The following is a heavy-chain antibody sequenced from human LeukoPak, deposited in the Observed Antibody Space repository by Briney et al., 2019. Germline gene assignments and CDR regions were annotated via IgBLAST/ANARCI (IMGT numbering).Heavy chain of an antibody. CDR3: AGLSGYRYFDY. CDR1: GFIFSSYE. D-gene: IGHD3-3*01. Sequence: PGGSLRLSCAASGFIFSSYEMNRVRQAPGKGLEWVSYISSSGSTIYYADSVKGRFTISRDNAKNSLYLQMNSLRAEDTAVYYCAGLSGYRYFDYWGQGTLVTVSS. V-gene: IGHV3-48*03. CDR2: ISSSGSTI. J-gene: IGHJ4*02.